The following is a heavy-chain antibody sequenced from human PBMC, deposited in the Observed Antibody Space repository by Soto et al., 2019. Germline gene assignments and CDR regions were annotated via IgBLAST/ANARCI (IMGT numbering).Heavy chain of an antibody. D-gene: IGHD2-21*01. CDR1: GFSFSDYG. CDR3: AKSRLKTITSFSDY. Sequence: PGWSLRLSCVASGFSFSDYGMSWVRQSPQKTLEWVASISGNKMTTFYPDSVKGRFFISRDNSDNTLHLQMNSLRDDDTAIYYCAKSRLKTITSFSDYWGQGVPVTVSX. V-gene: IGHV3-23*01. J-gene: IGHJ1*01. CDR2: ISGNKMTT.